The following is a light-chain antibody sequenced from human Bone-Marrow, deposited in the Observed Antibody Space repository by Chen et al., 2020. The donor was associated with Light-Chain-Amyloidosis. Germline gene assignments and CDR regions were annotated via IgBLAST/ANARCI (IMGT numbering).Light chain of an antibody. CDR2: EDN. Sequence: NFMLTQPHSVSESPGQTVTIYCTRSSGSIASNYVQWYQQRTGSSPTTVLSEDNQRPTGVPERSSGSIDSSSNSASLALSGLKTEDEAAHYWQSYASSYVLFGGGTKLTVL. J-gene: IGLJ2*01. CDR1: SGSIASNY. V-gene: IGLV6-57*01. CDR3: QSYASSYVL.